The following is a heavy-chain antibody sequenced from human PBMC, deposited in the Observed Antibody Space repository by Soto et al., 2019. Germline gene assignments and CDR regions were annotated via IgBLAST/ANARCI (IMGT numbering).Heavy chain of an antibody. D-gene: IGHD3-22*01. CDR1: GFTCSGYN. V-gene: IGHV3-21*01. CDR3: ARVVHFDSSGFGL. CDR2: ISSSSSYI. J-gene: IGHJ3*01. Sequence: RLSCAASGFTCSGYNMNWGRQAPGKGLEWVSSISSSSSYIYYADSVKGRFTISRDNAKNSLYLQMNSLRAEDTAVYYCARVVHFDSSGFGLWGQGTMVTVSS.